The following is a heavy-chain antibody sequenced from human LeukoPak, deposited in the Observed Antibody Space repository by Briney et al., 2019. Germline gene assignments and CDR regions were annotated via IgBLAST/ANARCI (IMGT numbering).Heavy chain of an antibody. CDR3: ARLVGTSWLDY. J-gene: IGHJ4*02. CDR1: GDSVSTNSAT. CDR2: TYYRSEWYN. V-gene: IGHV6-1*01. Sequence: SQTLSLTCAISGDSVSTNSATWYWIRQSPSRGLEWLGRTYYRSEWYNDYAVSLKGRITINPDTSKNQFSLQLNSVTPEDTAVYYCARLVGTSWLDYWGQGTLVTVSS. D-gene: IGHD6-13*01.